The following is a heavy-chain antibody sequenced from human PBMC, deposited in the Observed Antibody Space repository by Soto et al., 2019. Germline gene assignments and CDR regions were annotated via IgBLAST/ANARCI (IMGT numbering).Heavy chain of an antibody. J-gene: IGHJ4*02. D-gene: IGHD5-18*01. CDR3: AKSRIQGWTKGLYDH. CDR1: GFTFSSYA. CDR2: ISESGDST. Sequence: SLRLSCAASGFTFSSYAISWVRPAPGKGLEWVSSISESGDSTSYAESVRGRFTISRDDSKNTVYLQMNSLRAEDTAVYSCAKSRIQGWTKGLYDHWGQGTLVTVSS. V-gene: IGHV3-23*01.